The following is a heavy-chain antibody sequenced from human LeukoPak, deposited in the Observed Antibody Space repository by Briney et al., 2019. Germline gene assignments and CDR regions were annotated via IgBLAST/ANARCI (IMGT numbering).Heavy chain of an antibody. Sequence: PGGSLRLSCEGSGFPFSSHWLSWFRQSPGKGLEWVANIKQDGSVRNYVDSVKGRFTISRDNAKNSLYLQMNSLRAEDTAVYYCARDEYSRPTWGQGTLVTVSS. V-gene: IGHV3-7*01. CDR1: GFPFSSHW. CDR3: ARDEYSRPT. J-gene: IGHJ5*02. D-gene: IGHD6-6*01. CDR2: IKQDGSVR.